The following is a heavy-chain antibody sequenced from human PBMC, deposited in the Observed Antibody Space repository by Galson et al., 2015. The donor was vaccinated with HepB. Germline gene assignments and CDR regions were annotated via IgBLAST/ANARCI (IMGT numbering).Heavy chain of an antibody. V-gene: IGHV3-23*01. CDR2: ISSSGRSP. Sequence: SLRLSCAASGFTFSKSAMAWVRHAPGKGLEWVSHISSSGRSPYYAPSVKGRFTISRDSSKNTLYLRMSSLRVDDAATYFCVKADGEFGELFYLSWGQGTVVTVSS. J-gene: IGHJ1*01. D-gene: IGHD3-10*01. CDR1: GFTFSKSA. CDR3: VKADGEFGELFYLS.